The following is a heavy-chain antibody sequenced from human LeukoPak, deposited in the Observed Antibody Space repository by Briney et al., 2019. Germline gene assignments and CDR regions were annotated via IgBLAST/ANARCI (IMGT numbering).Heavy chain of an antibody. Sequence: SVKVSCKASGGTFSSYAISWVRQAPGQGLEWMGRIIPIFGTANYAQKFQGRVTMTTDTSTSTAYMELRSLRSDDTAVYYCARDPGYSSGWYSGYYYYYYMDVWGRGTTVTVSS. J-gene: IGHJ6*03. D-gene: IGHD6-19*01. CDR3: ARDPGYSSGWYSGYYYYYYMDV. V-gene: IGHV1-69*05. CDR1: GGTFSSYA. CDR2: IIPIFGTA.